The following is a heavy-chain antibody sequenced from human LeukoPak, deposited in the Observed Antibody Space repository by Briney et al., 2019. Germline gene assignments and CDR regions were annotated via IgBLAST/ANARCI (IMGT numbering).Heavy chain of an antibody. D-gene: IGHD3-22*01. CDR1: GFTFNNYA. CDR2: LSGSGINT. J-gene: IGHJ4*02. Sequence: GGSLRLSCAASGFTFNNYAMTWVRQAPGKGLEWVSGLSGSGINTHYADSVKGRFTISRDNSKNTMYLQMNSLRAEDTGVYCCARHSSGNLQPFDSWGQGTLVTVSS. CDR3: ARHSSGNLQPFDS. V-gene: IGHV3-23*01.